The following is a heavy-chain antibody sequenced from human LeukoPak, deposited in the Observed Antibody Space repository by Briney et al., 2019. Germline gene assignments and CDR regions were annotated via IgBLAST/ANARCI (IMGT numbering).Heavy chain of an antibody. Sequence: GESLKISCKGSGYSFTSYWIGWVRQMPGKGLEWMGIIYPGDSDTRYSPSFQGQVTISADKSISTAYLQWSSLKTPDTAMYYCARHIGSSPYYFDYWGQGTLVTVSS. CDR3: ARHIGSSPYYFDY. J-gene: IGHJ4*02. CDR1: GYSFTSYW. D-gene: IGHD6-13*01. V-gene: IGHV5-51*01. CDR2: IYPGDSDT.